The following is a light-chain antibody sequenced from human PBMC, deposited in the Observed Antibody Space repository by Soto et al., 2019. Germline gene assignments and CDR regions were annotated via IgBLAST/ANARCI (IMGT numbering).Light chain of an antibody. Sequence: DIHITQSPSTLSASVGGIVTITCRASQTISSWLAWYQQKPGKAPNLLIYAASTLESGVPSRFSGSGSGTEFTLTISSLQPDDFATYYCQQYNSYWTFGQGTKV. CDR2: AAS. CDR3: QQYNSYWT. V-gene: IGKV1-5*01. CDR1: QTISSW. J-gene: IGKJ1*01.